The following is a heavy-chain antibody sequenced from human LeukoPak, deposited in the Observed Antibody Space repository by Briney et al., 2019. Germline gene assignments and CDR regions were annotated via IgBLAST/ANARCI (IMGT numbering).Heavy chain of an antibody. V-gene: IGHV3-43*02. Sequence: GGSLRLSCAASGFXFDDYAMHWVRQAPGKGLEWVCLISGDGGSTYYADSVKGRFTISRDNIKNSLYLQMNSLRTEDTALYYCAKDNGMGDCDYWGQGTLVTVSS. CDR3: AKDNGMGDCDY. J-gene: IGHJ4*02. CDR2: ISGDGGST. D-gene: IGHD5-24*01. CDR1: GFXFDDYA.